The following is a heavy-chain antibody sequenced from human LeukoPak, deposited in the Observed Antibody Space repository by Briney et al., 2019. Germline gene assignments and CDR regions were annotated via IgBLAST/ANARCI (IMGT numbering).Heavy chain of an antibody. Sequence: GGSLRLSCAASGFTFSDYYMSWIRQAPGKGLEWISYISSSGSTIYYADSVKGRFTISRDNAKNSLYLQMNSLRAEDTAVYYCAKARYDSSGYYLDYWGQGTLVTVSS. CDR2: ISSSGSTI. D-gene: IGHD3-22*01. V-gene: IGHV3-11*04. J-gene: IGHJ4*02. CDR3: AKARYDSSGYYLDY. CDR1: GFTFSDYY.